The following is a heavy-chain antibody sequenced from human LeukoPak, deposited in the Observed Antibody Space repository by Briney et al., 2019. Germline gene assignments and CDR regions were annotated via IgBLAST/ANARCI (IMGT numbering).Heavy chain of an antibody. Sequence: GESLKISCQGSGYSFTSYWIGWVRQMPGKGLEWMGNIYPGDSDTRYSPSFQGQVTISADKSISTAYLRWSSLKASDTAMYYCARRYDSSGYYPYWGQGTLVTVSS. CDR2: IYPGDSDT. CDR3: ARRYDSSGYYPY. D-gene: IGHD3-22*01. CDR1: GYSFTSYW. J-gene: IGHJ4*02. V-gene: IGHV5-51*01.